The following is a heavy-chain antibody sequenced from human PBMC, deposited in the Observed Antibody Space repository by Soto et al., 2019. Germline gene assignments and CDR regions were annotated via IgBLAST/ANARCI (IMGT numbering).Heavy chain of an antibody. V-gene: IGHV1-2*04. J-gene: IGHJ6*03. CDR3: ARGERTATVTDYYYYMDV. Sequence: ASVKVSCKASGYTFTGYYMHWVRQAPGQGLEWMGWINPNSGGTNYAQKFQGWVTMTRDTSISTAYMELSRLRSDDTAVYYCARGERTATVTDYYYYMDVWGKGTTVTVS. CDR1: GYTFTGYY. CDR2: INPNSGGT. D-gene: IGHD4-4*01.